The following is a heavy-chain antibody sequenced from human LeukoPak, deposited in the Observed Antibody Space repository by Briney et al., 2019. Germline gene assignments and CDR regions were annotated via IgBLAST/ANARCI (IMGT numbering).Heavy chain of an antibody. CDR3: ATVYHSYYDFWSGYPFDY. CDR1: GYTLTELS. D-gene: IGHD3-3*01. CDR2: FDPEDGET. J-gene: IGHJ4*02. Sequence: ASVKVSCKVSGYTLTELSMHWVRQAPGKGLEWMGGFDPEDGETIYAQKFQGRVTMTEDTSTDTAYMELSSLRSEDTAVYYCATVYHSYYDFWSGYPFDYWGQGTLVTVSS. V-gene: IGHV1-24*01.